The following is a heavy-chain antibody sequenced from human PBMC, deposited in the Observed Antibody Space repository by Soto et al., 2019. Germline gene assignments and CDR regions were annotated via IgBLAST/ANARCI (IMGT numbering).Heavy chain of an antibody. V-gene: IGHV3-33*01. CDR3: ARERRDNQLAAIRGEYYFDY. CDR2: IWYDGSNK. Sequence: GGSLRLSCAASGFTFSSYGMHWVRQAPGKGLEWVAVIWYDGSNKYYADSVKGRFTISRDNSKNTLYLQMNSLRAEDTAVYYCARERRDNQLAAIRGEYYFDYWGQGTLVTVSS. J-gene: IGHJ4*02. D-gene: IGHD3-10*01. CDR1: GFTFSSYG.